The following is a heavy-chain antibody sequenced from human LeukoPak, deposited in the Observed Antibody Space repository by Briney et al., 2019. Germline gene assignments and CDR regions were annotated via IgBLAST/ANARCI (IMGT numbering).Heavy chain of an antibody. CDR3: ARDRGAYCGGDCYLGFDY. CDR2: ISSSGSTI. J-gene: IGHJ4*01. D-gene: IGHD2-21*02. Sequence: PGRSLRLSCAASGFTFSSYEMNWVRQAPGKGLEWVSYISSSGSTIYYADSVKGRFTISRDNAKKSLYLQMTSLTAEDTAVYYCARDRGAYCGGDCYLGFDYWGRGTLVTVSS. CDR1: GFTFSSYE. V-gene: IGHV3-48*03.